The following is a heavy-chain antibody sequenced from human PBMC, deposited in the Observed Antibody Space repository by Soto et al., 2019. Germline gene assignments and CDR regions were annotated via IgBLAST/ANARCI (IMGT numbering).Heavy chain of an antibody. J-gene: IGHJ6*01. CDR2: INHSGST. CDR3: ARARQIMITFGGVGYYYYYYGMDV. Sequence: LPCTVDGGNIVDHCGRRIRQTKGKGLEWIGEINHSGSTNYNPSLKSRVTISVDTSKNQFSLKLSSVTAADTAVYYCARARQIMITFGGVGYYYYYYGMDVWGQGTTVT. V-gene: IGHV4-34*01. CDR1: GGNIVDHC. D-gene: IGHD3-16*01.